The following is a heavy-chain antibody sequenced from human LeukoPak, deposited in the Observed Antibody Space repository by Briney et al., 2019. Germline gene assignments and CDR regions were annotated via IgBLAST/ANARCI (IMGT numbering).Heavy chain of an antibody. V-gene: IGHV4-4*07. CDR2: MYTSGST. Sequence: SETLSLTCSVSGGSISSYYWSWIRQPAGKGLEWIGRMYTSGSTHYNPSLKSRVTMSVDTSKNQVSLKLSSVTAADTAVYYCARDSGELSVFYAFDIWGQGTMVTVSS. J-gene: IGHJ3*02. CDR1: GGSISSYY. D-gene: IGHD3-16*02. CDR3: ARDSGELSVFYAFDI.